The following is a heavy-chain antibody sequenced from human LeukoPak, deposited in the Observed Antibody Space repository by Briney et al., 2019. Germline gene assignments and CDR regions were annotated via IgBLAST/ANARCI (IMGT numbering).Heavy chain of an antibody. CDR3: ARDRSYYDILTGYFSVGKKNLYYYYGMDV. CDR2: ISAYNGNT. D-gene: IGHD3-9*01. Sequence: ASVKVSCKASGYTFTSYGISWVRQAPGQGLEWMGWISAYNGNTNYAQKLQGRVTMTTDTSTSTAYMELRSLRSDDTAVYYCARDRSYYDILTGYFSVGKKNLYYYYGMDVWGQGTTVTVSS. V-gene: IGHV1-18*01. J-gene: IGHJ6*02. CDR1: GYTFTSYG.